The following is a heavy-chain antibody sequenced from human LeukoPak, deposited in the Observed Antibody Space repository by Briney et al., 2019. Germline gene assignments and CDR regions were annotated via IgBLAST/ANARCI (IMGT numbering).Heavy chain of an antibody. J-gene: IGHJ5*02. CDR2: INHSGST. CDR3: ARTPTIAVAGKGWFDP. V-gene: IGHV4-34*01. Sequence: PSETLSLTCAVYGGSFSGYYWSWIRQPPGKGLEWIGEINHSGSTNYNPSLKSRVTISVDTSKNQFSLKLSSVTAADTAVYYCARTPTIAVAGKGWFDPWGQGTLVTVSS. D-gene: IGHD6-19*01. CDR1: GGSFSGYY.